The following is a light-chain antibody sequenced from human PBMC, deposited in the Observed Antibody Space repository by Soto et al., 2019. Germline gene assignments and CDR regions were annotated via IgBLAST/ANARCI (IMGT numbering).Light chain of an antibody. V-gene: IGLV1-51*01. J-gene: IGLJ3*02. CDR1: SSNIGSNY. CDR2: DKN. Sequence: QSVLTQPPSVSAAPGQKVIISCSGSSSNIGSNYVSWYQQLPGTAPKLLIYDKNERPSGIPDRFSASKSGTSATLGITGLQTGDEADYYCGAWYHSLNVGLFCGGTKLTVL. CDR3: GAWYHSLNVGL.